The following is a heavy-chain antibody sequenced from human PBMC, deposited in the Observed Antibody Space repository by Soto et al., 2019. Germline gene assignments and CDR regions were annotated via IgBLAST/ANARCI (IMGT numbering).Heavy chain of an antibody. D-gene: IGHD2-8*02. CDR1: GFTFGDNL. CDR3: AIDILSVGPSANEAFDV. V-gene: IGHV1-3*01. Sequence: QVQLVQSGAEVRKPGASVNISCWASGFTFGDNLINWVRQAPGQSLEWMGWINPENGNTKYSQTFKGRATISRHSSPSRAYVERTDLTSDAAAVYYFAIDILSVGPSANEAFDVWGHGTMVTINS. J-gene: IGHJ3*01. CDR2: INPENGNT.